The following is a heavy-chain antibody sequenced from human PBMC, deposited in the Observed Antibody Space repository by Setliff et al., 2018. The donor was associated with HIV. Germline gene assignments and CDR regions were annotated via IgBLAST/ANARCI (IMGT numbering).Heavy chain of an antibody. D-gene: IGHD3-10*01. CDR3: ARGYYSWGY. CDR2: IYYSGTT. J-gene: IGHJ4*02. Sequence: SETLSLTCTVSGGSISSSSHYWGWIRQPPGKGLEWIGSIYYSGTTSYNPSLKSRVTMSVDTSKNQFSLKLSSVTAADTAVYYCARGYYSWGYWGQGTLVTVSS. V-gene: IGHV4-39*07. CDR1: GGSISSSSHY.